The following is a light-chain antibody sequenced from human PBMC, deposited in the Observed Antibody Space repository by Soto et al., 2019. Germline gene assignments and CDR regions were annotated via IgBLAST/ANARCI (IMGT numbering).Light chain of an antibody. V-gene: IGKV3-20*01. CDR2: GAS. J-gene: IGKJ1*01. CDR3: HQYGSSPRT. Sequence: EIIMTQSPATLSLSPGERATLSCRASQSVSSSHLSWYQQRPGQAPGLLIYGASSRATGIPDRFSGSGSGTDFTLTISRLEPEDFAVYYCHQYGSSPRTFGQGTKVDIK. CDR1: QSVSSSH.